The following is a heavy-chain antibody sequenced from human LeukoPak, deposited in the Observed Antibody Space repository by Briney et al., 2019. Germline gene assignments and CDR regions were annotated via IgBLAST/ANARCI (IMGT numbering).Heavy chain of an antibody. J-gene: IGHJ1*01. Sequence: SETLSLTCAVYGGSFSGYYWSWIRQPPGKGLEWTGEINHSGSTNYNPSLKSRVTISVDTSKNQFSLKLSSVTAADTAVYYCARGLNALKHWGQGTLVTVSS. D-gene: IGHD3-16*01. CDR2: INHSGST. V-gene: IGHV4-34*01. CDR1: GGSFSGYY. CDR3: ARGLNALKH.